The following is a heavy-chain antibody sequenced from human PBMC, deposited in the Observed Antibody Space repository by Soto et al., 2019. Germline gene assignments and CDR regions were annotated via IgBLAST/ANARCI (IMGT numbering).Heavy chain of an antibody. D-gene: IGHD2-8*02. Sequence: PGGSLRLSCAAPGFTFSSYAMICVRQAPAKGLERVSAISSSGISTYYADSVKCRFTTLRDITQNSMYLQVNRLTAEETTVYYCANASVVLCRGLTIYGMDVWGQGTTVTVSS. CDR3: ANASVVLCRGLTIYGMDV. CDR2: ISSSGIST. J-gene: IGHJ6*02. V-gene: IGHV3-23*01. CDR1: GFTFSSYA.